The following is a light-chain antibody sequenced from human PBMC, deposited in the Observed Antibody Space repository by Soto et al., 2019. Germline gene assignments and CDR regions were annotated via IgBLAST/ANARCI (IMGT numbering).Light chain of an antibody. CDR3: QQYNTFWLT. CDR1: ESIDYW. CDR2: DAS. V-gene: IGKV1-5*01. J-gene: IGKJ4*01. Sequence: DIQMTQSPSTLSASVGDRVTITCRASESIDYWLAWYQQRPGKAPRLLIYDASSLESGVPSRFSGSGSGTEFTLTISSLQPDDFATYYCQQYNTFWLTFGGGTRVETK.